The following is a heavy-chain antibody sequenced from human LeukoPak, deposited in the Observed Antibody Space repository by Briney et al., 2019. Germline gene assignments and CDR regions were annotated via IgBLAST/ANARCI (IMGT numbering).Heavy chain of an antibody. D-gene: IGHD1-1*01. V-gene: IGHV3-23*01. CDR2: SRGGGET. CDR1: GFSFSNYD. J-gene: IGHJ4*02. CDR3: AKANWVSNADAVW. Sequence: GGSLRLSCAASGFSFSNYDMSWVRQAPARGPEWVSSSRGGGETFYADSVKGRFTLSRDYSRNTVYLQLNNLRVEDTAIYYCAKANWVSNADAVWWGQGTQVTVSS.